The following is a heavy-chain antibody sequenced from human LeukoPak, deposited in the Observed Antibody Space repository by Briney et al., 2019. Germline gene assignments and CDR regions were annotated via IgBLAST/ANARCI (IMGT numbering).Heavy chain of an antibody. V-gene: IGHV1-69*04. CDR3: ARAPTYCSSTSCYHFDY. CDR1: GGTXXXXA. CDR2: IIPILGIA. Sequence: GGTXXXXAISWVRQAPGQGLEWMGRIIPILGIANYAQKFQGRVTITADKSTSTAYMELSSLRSEDTAVYYCARAPTYCSSTSCYHFDYWGQGTLVTVSS. D-gene: IGHD2-2*01. J-gene: IGHJ4*02.